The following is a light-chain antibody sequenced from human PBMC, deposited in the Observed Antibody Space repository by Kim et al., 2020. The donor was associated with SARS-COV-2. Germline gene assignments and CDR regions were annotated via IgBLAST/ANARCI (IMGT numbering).Light chain of an antibody. Sequence: SVALGQTATITCGGNSIGSKNGHWYQQKPGQAPVLVIYRDTNRPSGIPERFSGSNSGNTATLTISRAQAGDEGDYYCQVWATSAGVFGGGTQLTVL. J-gene: IGLJ3*02. CDR2: RDT. CDR3: QVWATSAGV. V-gene: IGLV3-9*01. CDR1: SIGSKN.